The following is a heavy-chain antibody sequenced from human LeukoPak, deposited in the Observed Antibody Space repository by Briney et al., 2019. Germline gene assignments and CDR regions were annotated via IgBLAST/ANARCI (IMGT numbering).Heavy chain of an antibody. CDR1: GFTFNSYW. J-gene: IGHJ5*02. D-gene: IGHD1-14*01. CDR3: ARAKPISA. V-gene: IGHV3-7*01. CDR2: IKQDVNEK. Sequence: GGSLRLSCAASGFTFNSYWMSWVRQAPGKGLEWVANIKQDVNEKYYVDSVKGRFTISRDNAKNSLYLQMNSLRAEDTAVYYCARAKPISAWGQGTLVTVSS.